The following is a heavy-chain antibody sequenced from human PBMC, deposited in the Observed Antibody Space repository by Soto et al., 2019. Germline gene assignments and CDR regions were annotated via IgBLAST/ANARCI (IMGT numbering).Heavy chain of an antibody. V-gene: IGHV3-30-3*01. CDR1: GFTFSSYA. CDR2: ISYDGSNK. Sequence: GGSLRLSCAASGFTFSSYAMHWVRQAPGKGLEWVAVISYDGSNKYYADSVKGRFTISRDNSKNTLYLQMNSLRAEDTAVYYCARAVTIFGVVIEDYYGMDVWGQGTTVTVSS. D-gene: IGHD3-3*01. J-gene: IGHJ6*02. CDR3: ARAVTIFGVVIEDYYGMDV.